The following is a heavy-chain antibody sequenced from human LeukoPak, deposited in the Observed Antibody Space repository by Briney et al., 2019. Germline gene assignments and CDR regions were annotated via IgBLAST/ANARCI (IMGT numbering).Heavy chain of an antibody. CDR1: GGSISNTNW. Sequence: PSETLSLTCGVSGGSISNTNWWSWVRQPPGQGLEWIGEIPLTGLTHYNPSLESRVTVSLGKSKNQLSLNLTSVTVADTAVYYCSRENGAFSPFGYWGQGILVTV. V-gene: IGHV4-4*02. CDR2: IPLTGLT. D-gene: IGHD2-8*01. CDR3: SRENGAFSPFGY. J-gene: IGHJ4*02.